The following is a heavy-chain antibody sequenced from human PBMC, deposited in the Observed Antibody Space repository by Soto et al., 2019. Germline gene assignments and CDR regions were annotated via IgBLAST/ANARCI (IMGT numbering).Heavy chain of an antibody. J-gene: IGHJ6*02. CDR2: ISYDGSNK. D-gene: IGHD6-19*01. V-gene: IGHV3-30*18. CDR1: GITFSSFG. Sequence: QVQLVESGGGVVQPGRSLRLSCTASGITFSSFGVNWVRQAPGKGLEWVAVISYDGSNKYYADSVKGRFTISRDNSKNTLYLQMNSLRAEDTAVYYCAKDRGSSEYYYYGMDVWGQGTTVTVSS. CDR3: AKDRGSSEYYYYGMDV.